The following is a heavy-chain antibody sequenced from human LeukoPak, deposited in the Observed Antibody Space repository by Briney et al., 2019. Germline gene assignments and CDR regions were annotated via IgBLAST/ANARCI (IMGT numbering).Heavy chain of an antibody. J-gene: IGHJ4*02. D-gene: IGHD6-19*01. CDR2: IGIRGDT. CDR3: ARGGIQVSGIDEFDY. Sequence: GGSLRLSCAASGFTFIDYDMHWVRQVIGKGLEWVSAIGIRGDTHYSGSVEGRITISRENAESSLYLQMNSLRAEDTAVYYCARGGIQVSGIDEFDYWGQGTLVTVSS. V-gene: IGHV3-13*01. CDR1: GFTFIDYD.